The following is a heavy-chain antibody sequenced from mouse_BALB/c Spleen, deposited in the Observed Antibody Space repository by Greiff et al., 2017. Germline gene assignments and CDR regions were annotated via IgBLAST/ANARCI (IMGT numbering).Heavy chain of an antibody. CDR1: GFTFSSYA. CDR3: ARGDWYFDV. CDR2: ISSGGSYT. V-gene: IGHV5-9-1*01. J-gene: IGHJ1*01. Sequence: EVMLVESGGGLVKPGGSLKLSCAASGFTFSSYAMSWVRQTPEKRLEWVATISSGGSYTYYPDSVKGRFTISRDNAKNTLYLQMSSLRSEDTAMYYCARGDWYFDVWGAGTTVTVSS.